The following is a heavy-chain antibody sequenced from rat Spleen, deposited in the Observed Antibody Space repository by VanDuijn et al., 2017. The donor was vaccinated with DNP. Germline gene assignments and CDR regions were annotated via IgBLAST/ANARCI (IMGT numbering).Heavy chain of an antibody. CDR3: ARWPGYNPPYAMDA. CDR2: ISFRGTT. V-gene: IGHV3-1*01. Sequence: EIQLQESGPGLVRPSQSLSLSCSVTGSSITSNYWAWIRKFPGNEMEWIGHISFRGTTNYNPSLKSRISITRDTSKNQFFLQVNSVNTEDTATYYCARWPGYNPPYAMDAWGQGTSVTVSS. J-gene: IGHJ4*01. D-gene: IGHD1-4*01. CDR1: GSSITSNY.